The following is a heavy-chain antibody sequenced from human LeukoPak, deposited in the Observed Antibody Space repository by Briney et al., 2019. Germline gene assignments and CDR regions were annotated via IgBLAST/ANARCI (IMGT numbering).Heavy chain of an antibody. D-gene: IGHD3-10*01. CDR2: INHSGST. V-gene: IGHV4-34*01. CDR1: GGSFSGYY. CDR3: ARSGENRYYGSGSYYNLIDP. Sequence: PSETLSLTCAVYGGSFSGYYWSWIRQPPGKGLEWIGEINHSGSTNYNPSLKSRVTISVDTSKNQFSLKLSSVTAADTAVYYCARSGENRYYGSGSYYNLIDPWGQGTLVTVSS. J-gene: IGHJ5*02.